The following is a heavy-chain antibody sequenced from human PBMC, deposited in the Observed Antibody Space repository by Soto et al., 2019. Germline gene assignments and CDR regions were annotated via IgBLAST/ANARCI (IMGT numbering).Heavy chain of an antibody. CDR2: IYYSGST. D-gene: IGHD3-9*01. CDR3: GRHDDWTYYYCMDV. V-gene: IGHV4-39*01. CDR1: GGSISSSSYY. J-gene: IGHJ6*04. Sequence: SETLSLTCTVSGGSISSSSYYWGWIRQPPGKGLEWIGSIYYSGSTYYNPSLKSRVTISVDTSKNQFSLKLSSVTAADTAVYNCGRHDDWTYYYCMDVWGKGTTVTVSS.